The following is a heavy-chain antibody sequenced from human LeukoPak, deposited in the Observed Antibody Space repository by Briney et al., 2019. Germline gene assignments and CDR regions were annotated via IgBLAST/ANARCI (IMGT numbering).Heavy chain of an antibody. CDR3: ARDSRDYDFWSGYSSTDY. J-gene: IGHJ4*02. Sequence: GGSLRLSCAGSGFTFSSYAMSWVRQAPGKGLEWVSAITSSGGSTYYADSVKGRFTISRDNAKNSLYLQMNSLRAEDTAVYYCARDSRDYDFWSGYSSTDYWGQGTLVTVSS. CDR2: ITSSGGST. V-gene: IGHV3-23*01. D-gene: IGHD3-3*01. CDR1: GFTFSSYA.